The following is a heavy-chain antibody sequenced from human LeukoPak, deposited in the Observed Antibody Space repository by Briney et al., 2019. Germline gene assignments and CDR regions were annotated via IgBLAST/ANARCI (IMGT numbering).Heavy chain of an antibody. V-gene: IGHV3-74*01. J-gene: IGHJ3*02. CDR1: GFIFSNYC. Sequence: GVPLTLLCAASGFIFSNYCMQWLRDSPGKAVVWVSRISTGGTSTSYEDSGKRRFTISRDNAKNTLYLQMSSLRAEDTAVYYCARDWGDAFDIWGEGT. D-gene: IGHD3/OR15-3a*01. CDR3: ARDWGDAFDI. CDR2: ISTGGTST.